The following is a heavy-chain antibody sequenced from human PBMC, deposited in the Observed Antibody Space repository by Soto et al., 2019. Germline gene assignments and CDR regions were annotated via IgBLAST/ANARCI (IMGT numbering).Heavy chain of an antibody. CDR2: ISYDGSNK. J-gene: IGHJ6*02. V-gene: IGHV3-30-3*01. CDR1: GFTFSSYA. Sequence: GGSLRLSCAASGFTFSSYAMHWVRQAPGKGLEWVAVISYDGSNKYYADSVKGRFTISRDNSKNTLYLQMNSLRAEDTAVYYCARDWRGSLVRGVISYGMDVWGQGTTVTVSS. CDR3: ARDWRGSLVRGVISYGMDV. D-gene: IGHD3-10*01.